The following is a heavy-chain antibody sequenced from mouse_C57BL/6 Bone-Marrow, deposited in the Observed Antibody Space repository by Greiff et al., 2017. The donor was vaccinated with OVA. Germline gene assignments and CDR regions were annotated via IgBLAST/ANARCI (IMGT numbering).Heavy chain of an antibody. J-gene: IGHJ4*01. CDR3: TGSYYGSSPYAMDY. Sequence: DVKLQESGGGLVQPGGSMKLSCVASGFTFSNYWMNWVRQSPEKGLEWVAQIRLKSDNYATHYAESVKGRFTISRDDSKSSVYLQMNNLRAEDTGIYYCTGSYYGSSPYAMDYWGQGTSVTVSS. CDR2: IRLKSDNYAT. CDR1: GFTFSNYW. D-gene: IGHD1-1*01. V-gene: IGHV6-3*01.